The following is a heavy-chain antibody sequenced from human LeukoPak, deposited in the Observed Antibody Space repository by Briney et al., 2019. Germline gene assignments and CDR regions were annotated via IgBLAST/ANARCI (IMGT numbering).Heavy chain of an antibody. Sequence: GASVKVSCKASGYSFTDKYMHWVRQAPGQGLEWMGRINPNSGGTNYAQKFQGRVTMTRDTSISTAYMELSRLRSDDTAVYYCARERLKWLAYHPDYWGQGTLVTVSS. D-gene: IGHD6-19*01. CDR1: GYSFTDKY. CDR2: INPNSGGT. V-gene: IGHV1-2*06. J-gene: IGHJ4*02. CDR3: ARERLKWLAYHPDY.